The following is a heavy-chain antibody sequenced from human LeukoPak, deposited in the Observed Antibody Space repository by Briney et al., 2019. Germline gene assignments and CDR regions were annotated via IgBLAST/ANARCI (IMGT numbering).Heavy chain of an antibody. J-gene: IGHJ4*02. V-gene: IGHV4-4*09. D-gene: IGHD3-22*01. CDR3: ARSKRGIGYYDSRGEGLDY. CDR2: IYTSGST. CDR1: GGSMCRYY. Sequence: SETLSLTCTVSGGSMCRYYWSWIRQPPGKGLEWIGYIYTSGSTNYNPSLKSRVTISVDTSKNQFSLKLSSVTAADTAVYYCARSKRGIGYYDSRGEGLDYWGQGTLVTVSS.